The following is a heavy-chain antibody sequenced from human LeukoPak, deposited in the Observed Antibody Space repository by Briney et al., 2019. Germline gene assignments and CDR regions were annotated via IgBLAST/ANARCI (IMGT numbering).Heavy chain of an antibody. J-gene: IGHJ5*02. Sequence: GGSLRLSCTASGFTFSSYWMHWVRQAPGKGLVWVSRINSDGSSTNYADSVKGRFTIPRDNAKNSLYRQMNSLRADDTAVYYCAGDPHSSGQGPGDNWFDPWGQGTLVTVSS. V-gene: IGHV3-74*01. CDR1: GFTFSSYW. CDR3: AGDPHSSGQGPGDNWFDP. D-gene: IGHD6-25*01. CDR2: INSDGSST.